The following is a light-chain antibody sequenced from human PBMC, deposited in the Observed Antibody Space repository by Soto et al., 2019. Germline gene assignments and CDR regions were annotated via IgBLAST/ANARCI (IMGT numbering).Light chain of an antibody. J-gene: IGKJ3*01. V-gene: IGKV3-20*01. CDR1: QSVTDSF. CDR2: DAS. Sequence: EIVLTQSPGTLSLSPGERATLSCRASQSVTDSFLAWYQQRPGQAPRLLIYDASNRATGIPARFSGSGSGTDFTLTISRLEPEDFAVYYCQQYGGSFRVFGPGTKVDI. CDR3: QQYGGSFRV.